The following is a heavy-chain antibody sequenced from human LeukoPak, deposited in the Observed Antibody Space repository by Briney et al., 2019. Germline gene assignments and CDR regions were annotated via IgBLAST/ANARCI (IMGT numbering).Heavy chain of an antibody. V-gene: IGHV4-59*08. CDR2: IHSSAST. D-gene: IGHD6-19*01. CDR1: GGIISSYY. J-gene: IGHJ4*02. Sequence: SETLSLSCTVSGGIISSYYWNWIRQPPGKGLEWIGYIHSSASTTYNPSLKSRVTISVDTSKNQFSLKLSSVTAADRAVYYCARWYSSGWAFDYWGQGTLVTV. CDR3: ARWYSSGWAFDY.